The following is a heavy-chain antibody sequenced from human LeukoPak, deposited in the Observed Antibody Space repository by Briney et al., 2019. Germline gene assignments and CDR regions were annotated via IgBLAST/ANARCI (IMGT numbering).Heavy chain of an antibody. CDR3: ARANRGFGEPSGFDF. CDR2: IDTKNGVT. CDR1: GYTFTVYD. V-gene: IGHV1-2*02. Sequence: ASVKVSCKASGYTFTVYDLHWVRQAPGQGLGWMGWIDTKNGVTNYAQKFQGRVTMTRDTSITTAYMELGRLRSDDTALYYCARANRGFGEPSGFDFWGQGTMVTVSS. D-gene: IGHD3-10*01. J-gene: IGHJ3*01.